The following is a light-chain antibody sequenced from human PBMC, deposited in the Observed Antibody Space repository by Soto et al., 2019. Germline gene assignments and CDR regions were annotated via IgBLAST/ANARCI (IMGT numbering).Light chain of an antibody. Sequence: EIVMTQSPATLSVSPGERATLSCRASQSVSSSYLVWYQQKPGQAPRLLIYGASSRATGIPDRFSGSGSGTDFTLTISSLEPEDFAIYYCQQRKNWQVTFGQGTRLEIK. CDR1: QSVSSSY. J-gene: IGKJ5*01. CDR3: QQRKNWQVT. CDR2: GAS. V-gene: IGKV3D-20*02.